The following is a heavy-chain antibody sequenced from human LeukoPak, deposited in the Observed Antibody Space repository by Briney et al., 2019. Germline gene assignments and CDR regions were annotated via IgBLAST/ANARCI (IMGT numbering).Heavy chain of an antibody. V-gene: IGHV3-53*01. D-gene: IGHD3-22*01. CDR2: LYSGNIP. J-gene: IGHJ4*02. CDR3: ARDRRGYYDSGGYAHFDY. CDR1: GFTFSSYS. Sequence: GGSLRLSCAASGFTFSSYSMNWVRQAPGKGLEWVSILYSGNIPYYADSVKGRFTISRDTSKNTLYLDMNSLRAEDTAVYFCARDRRGYYDSGGYAHFDYWGQGTLVTVSS.